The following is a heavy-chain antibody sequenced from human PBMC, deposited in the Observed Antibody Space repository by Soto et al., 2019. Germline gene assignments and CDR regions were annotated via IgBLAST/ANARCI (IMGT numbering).Heavy chain of an antibody. Sequence: QLQLQESGPGLVKPSETLSLTCTVFGGSFSSSSHYWGWIRQPPGKGLEWLGTIFYFGSTYYNTSLDSRVTISVDPSKNQFSLKLSSVTAADTAVYHCARHHFYCTGASCYLQAYHYYGLDVWGQGTTVTVSS. CDR2: IFYFGST. CDR3: ARHHFYCTGASCYLQAYHYYGLDV. D-gene: IGHD2-15*01. CDR1: GGSFSSSSHY. J-gene: IGHJ6*02. V-gene: IGHV4-39*01.